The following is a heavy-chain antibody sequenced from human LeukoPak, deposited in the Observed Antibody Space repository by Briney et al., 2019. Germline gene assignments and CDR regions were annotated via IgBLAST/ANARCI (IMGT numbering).Heavy chain of an antibody. V-gene: IGHV3-23*01. CDR2: ISGSGGST. J-gene: IGHJ3*02. CDR3: ANDYGDLYAFDI. CDR1: GFTFSSYA. D-gene: IGHD4-17*01. Sequence: GGSLRLSRAASGFTFSSYAMSWVRQAPGKGLEWVSAISGSGGSTYYADSVKGRFTISRDNSKNTLYLQMNSLRAEDTAVYYCANDYGDLYAFDIWGQGTMVTVSS.